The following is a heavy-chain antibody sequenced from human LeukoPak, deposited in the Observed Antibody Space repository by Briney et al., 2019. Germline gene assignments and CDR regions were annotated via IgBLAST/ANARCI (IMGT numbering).Heavy chain of an antibody. CDR3: AKSIQWLVLIDY. V-gene: IGHV3-23*01. CDR1: GFTFSNYA. D-gene: IGHD6-19*01. Sequence: GGSLRLSCAASGFTFSNYAMNWVRQAPGKGLDWVATVSSNGGAAYSAKSVKGRFTNTRDNSENPLYLKMKSLRAEDKAVYYCAKSIQWLVLIDYWGQGTLVTVSS. CDR2: VSSNGGAA. J-gene: IGHJ4*02.